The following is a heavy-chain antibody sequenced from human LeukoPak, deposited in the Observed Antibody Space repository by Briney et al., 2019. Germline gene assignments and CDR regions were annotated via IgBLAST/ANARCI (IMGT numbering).Heavy chain of an antibody. D-gene: IGHD4-17*01. CDR3: ARVLTATVYPSAMFDP. V-gene: IGHV4-59*01. Sequence: SETLSLTCTVSGGSISSYYWSWIRQPPGKGLEWIGYIYYSGSTNYNPSLKSRVTISVDTSKNQFSLKLSSVAAVDTAVYYCARVLTATVYPSAMFDPWGQGTLVTVSS. CDR1: GGSISSYY. CDR2: IYYSGST. J-gene: IGHJ5*02.